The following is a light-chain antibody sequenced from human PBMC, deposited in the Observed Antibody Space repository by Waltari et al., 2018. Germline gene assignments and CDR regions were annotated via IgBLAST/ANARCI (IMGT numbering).Light chain of an antibody. V-gene: IGKV1-39*01. CDR2: ATS. CDR1: EDLNKY. J-gene: IGKJ4*01. Sequence: DIQMTQSPSSLSASVGDRVTITCRASEDLNKYLNWYQQKPGKAPRLLISATSTSRSGVPSRFSGSSSGTDFSLTISSLQAEDFAIYYCQQSYRAPLTFGGGTKVEI. CDR3: QQSYRAPLT.